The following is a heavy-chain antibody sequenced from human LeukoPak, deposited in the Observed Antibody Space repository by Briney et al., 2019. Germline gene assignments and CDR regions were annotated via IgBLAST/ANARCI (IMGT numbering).Heavy chain of an antibody. V-gene: IGHV3-74*01. J-gene: IGHJ4*02. Sequence: PGGSLRPSCAASGFTFSSYWMHWVSQDPGKGLVWVSRLNSDGSSTSHADSVNGRFTISRDNAKNTLYLQMNSLRAEDTAVYYCARLVARYDSSGYDYLYYFDYWGQGTLVTVSS. CDR2: LNSDGSST. CDR3: ARLVARYDSSGYDYLYYFDY. CDR1: GFTFSSYW. D-gene: IGHD3-22*01.